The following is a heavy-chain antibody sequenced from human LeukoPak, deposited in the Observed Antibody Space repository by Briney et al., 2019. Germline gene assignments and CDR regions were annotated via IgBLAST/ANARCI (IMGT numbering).Heavy chain of an antibody. Sequence: GGSLRLSCAASGFTFSSYWMSWVRQAPGKGLEWVAVIWYDGSRKYYADSVRGRFTISRDNSKNTLYLQMNSLRAEDTAVYYCAKDASSWRGYYDYWGQGTLVTVSS. CDR3: AKDASSWRGYYDY. CDR2: IWYDGSRK. D-gene: IGHD6-13*01. CDR1: GFTFSSYW. J-gene: IGHJ4*02. V-gene: IGHV3-33*06.